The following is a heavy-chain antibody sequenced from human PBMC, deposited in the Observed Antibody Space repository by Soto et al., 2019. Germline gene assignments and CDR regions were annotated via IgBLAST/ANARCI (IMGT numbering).Heavy chain of an antibody. Sequence: SSKTLSLTCIVWVVSISSGSCTWFRQYPGKGLEWIGYISHSGLRHYRASLQSRLTMSVETSKNQFSLNLTSVTAADTAIYYCATSNTTCPGCYSWGQGTLVTVSS. D-gene: IGHD2-2*01. J-gene: IGHJ5*02. V-gene: IGHV4-59*01. CDR2: ISHSGLR. CDR3: ATSNTTCPGCYS. CDR1: VVSISSGS.